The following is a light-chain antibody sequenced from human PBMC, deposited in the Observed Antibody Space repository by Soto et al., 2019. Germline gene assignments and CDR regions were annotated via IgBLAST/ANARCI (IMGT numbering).Light chain of an antibody. Sequence: QSVLTQPASVSGPPGQSITISCTGTSSDVGGYEYVSWYQQHPGKAPQLMIYDVSNRPSGVSNRFSGSKSGNTASLTISGLQAEDEADYYCSSFTSTRTYVFGTGTKLTVL. CDR1: SSDVGGYEY. J-gene: IGLJ1*01. CDR3: SSFTSTRTYV. CDR2: DVS. V-gene: IGLV2-14*01.